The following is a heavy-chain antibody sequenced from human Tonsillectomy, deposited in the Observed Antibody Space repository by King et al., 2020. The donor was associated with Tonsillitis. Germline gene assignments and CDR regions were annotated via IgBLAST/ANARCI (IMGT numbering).Heavy chain of an antibody. D-gene: IGHD3-22*01. CDR2: IYSGGSST. CDR3: AKDVAYYYDTSGYSAPYSYGMDV. Sequence: VQLVESGGDLVQPGGSLRLSCAASGFTFSSCAMSWVRQAPGKGLEWVSIIYSGGSSTFYADSVKGRFTISRDKSKNTLYLQMNSLRAEDTAVYYCAKDVAYYYDTSGYSAPYSYGMDVWGQGTTVTVSS. V-gene: IGHV3-23*03. CDR1: GFTFSSCA. J-gene: IGHJ6*02.